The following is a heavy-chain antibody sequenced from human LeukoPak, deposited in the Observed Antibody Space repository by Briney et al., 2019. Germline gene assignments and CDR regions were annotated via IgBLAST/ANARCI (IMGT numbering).Heavy chain of an antibody. D-gene: IGHD2-2*01. CDR3: ARGTHCSSTSCSDAFDI. CDR2: IYYSGST. V-gene: IGHV4-39*07. CDR1: GGSISSSSYY. J-gene: IGHJ3*02. Sequence: SETLSLTCTVSGGSISSSSYYWGWIRQPPGKGLEWIGSIYYSGSTYYNPSLKSRVTISVDTPKNQFSLKLSSVTAADTAVYYCARGTHCSSTSCSDAFDIWGQGTMVTVSS.